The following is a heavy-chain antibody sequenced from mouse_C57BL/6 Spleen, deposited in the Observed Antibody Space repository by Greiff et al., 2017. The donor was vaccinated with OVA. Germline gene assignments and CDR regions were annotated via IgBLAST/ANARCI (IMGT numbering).Heavy chain of an antibody. V-gene: IGHV5-4*01. D-gene: IGHD2-2*01. CDR3: AREDYGYGAWFAY. J-gene: IGHJ3*01. CDR2: ISDGGSYT. CDR1: GFTFSSYA. Sequence: EVNLVESGGGLVKPGGSLKLSCAASGFTFSSYAMSWVRQTPEKRLEWVATISDGGSYTYYPDNVKGRFTISRDNAKNNLYLQMSHLKSEDTAMYYCAREDYGYGAWFAYWGQGTLVTVSA.